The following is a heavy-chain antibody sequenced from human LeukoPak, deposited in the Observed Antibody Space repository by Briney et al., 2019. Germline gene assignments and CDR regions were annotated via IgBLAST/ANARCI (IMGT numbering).Heavy chain of an antibody. CDR3: AKLQERWVAPPEY. J-gene: IGHJ4*01. V-gene: IGHV3-23*01. CDR2: ISGTGDTT. D-gene: IGHD4-23*01. Sequence: PGGSLRLSCAASGFSFSSYAMTWVRQAPGKGLEWVSSISGTGDTTYYADSVKGRFTVSRDNSKDTLFLQMNSLGAKDTAVYYRAKLQERWVAPPEYWGQGTLVTVSS. CDR1: GFSFSSYA.